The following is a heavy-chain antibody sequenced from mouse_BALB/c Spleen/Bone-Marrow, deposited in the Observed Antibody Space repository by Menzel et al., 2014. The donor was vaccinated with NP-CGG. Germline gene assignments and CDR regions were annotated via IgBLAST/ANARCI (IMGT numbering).Heavy chain of an antibody. V-gene: IGHV1-39*01. CDR1: GYSFTGYN. Sequence: VQLKESGPDLEKPGASVKISCKASGYSFTGYNMNWVKQSNGKSLEWIGNIDPYSGTTNYNQKFKGKATLTVDKSSSTAYMQLKSLTSEDSAVYYCARYGNYFGYWGQGTTLTVSS. J-gene: IGHJ2*01. D-gene: IGHD2-1*01. CDR2: IDPYSGTT. CDR3: ARYGNYFGY.